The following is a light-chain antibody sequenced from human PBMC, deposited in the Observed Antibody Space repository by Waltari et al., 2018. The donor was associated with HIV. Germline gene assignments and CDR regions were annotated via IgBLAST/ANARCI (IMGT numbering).Light chain of an antibody. J-gene: IGLJ3*02. CDR1: SSDVGDYTY. CDR3: CSYADDYTWV. Sequence: QSALTQPRSVSGSPGQSVTISCTGTSSDVGDYTYFPWYQQHPGKAPNLMIFDVNKRPSGVPDRFSGSKSGNTASLTISGLQAEDEADYYCCSYADDYTWVFGGGTKLTVL. CDR2: DVN. V-gene: IGLV2-11*01.